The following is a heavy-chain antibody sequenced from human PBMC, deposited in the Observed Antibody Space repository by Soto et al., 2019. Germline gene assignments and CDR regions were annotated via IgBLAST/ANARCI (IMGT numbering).Heavy chain of an antibody. V-gene: IGHV3-23*01. D-gene: IGHD2-15*01. CDR1: GFTFSSYA. Sequence: EVQLLESRGGLVQPGGSLRLTCAASGFTFSSYAMSWVRQAPGKGLEWVSAISGSGGSTYYADSVKGRFTISRDNSKNTLYLQMNSLRAEDTAVYYCAKGRRHGEYCSGGSCAGYYFDYCGQGTLVTVSS. J-gene: IGHJ4*02. CDR3: AKGRRHGEYCSGGSCAGYYFDY. CDR2: ISGSGGST.